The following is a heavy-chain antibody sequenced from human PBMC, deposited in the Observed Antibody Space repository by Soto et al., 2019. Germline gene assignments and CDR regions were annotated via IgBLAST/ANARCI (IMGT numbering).Heavy chain of an antibody. CDR2: INAGNGNT. D-gene: IGHD3-3*01. V-gene: IGHV1-3*01. J-gene: IGHJ4*02. CDR3: ARDGARITVFGVVYYFDY. CDR1: GYTFSSHA. Sequence: QVQLVQSGAEVKKPGASVKVSCKASGYTFSSHAMHWVRQAPGQRLEWMDWINAGNGNTKYSQNFQGRVAITRDTSASTAYMELRSLRSEDTAVYYCARDGARITVFGVVYYFDYWGQGTLVTVSS.